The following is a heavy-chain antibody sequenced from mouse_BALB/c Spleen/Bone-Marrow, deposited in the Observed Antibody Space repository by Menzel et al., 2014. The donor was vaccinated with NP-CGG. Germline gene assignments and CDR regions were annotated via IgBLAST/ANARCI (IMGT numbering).Heavy chain of an antibody. CDR1: GYTFTNYW. J-gene: IGHJ3*01. CDR3: AGGRFAY. Sequence: QVQLQQSGAELAKPGASVKMSCKASGYTFTNYWMHWVKQRPGQGLEWIGYIYPSTGYTEYNQKFKDKATLTSDKSSGTAYMQLSSLTSEDSAVYYCAGGRFAYWGQGTLVTVSA. V-gene: IGHV1-7*01. CDR2: IYPSTGYT. D-gene: IGHD1-1*02.